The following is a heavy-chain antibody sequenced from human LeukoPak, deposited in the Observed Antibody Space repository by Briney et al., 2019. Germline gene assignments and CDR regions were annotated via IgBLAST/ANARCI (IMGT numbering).Heavy chain of an antibody. D-gene: IGHD5-18*01. CDR3: ARARSSYGYGDAFDI. CDR1: GFTFSTYA. J-gene: IGHJ3*02. Sequence: GGSLRLSCAASGFTFSTYAMHWVRQAPGKGLEWVAVISYDGSSKYYADSVKGRFTISRDNSKNTLYLQMNSLRAEDTAVYYCARARSSYGYGDAFDIWGQGAMVTVSS. CDR2: ISYDGSSK. V-gene: IGHV3-30*04.